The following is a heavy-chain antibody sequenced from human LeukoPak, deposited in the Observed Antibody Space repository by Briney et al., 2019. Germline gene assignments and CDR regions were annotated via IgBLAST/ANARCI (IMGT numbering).Heavy chain of an antibody. J-gene: IGHJ5*02. D-gene: IGHD6-19*01. V-gene: IGHV4-34*01. CDR2: INHSGST. CDR1: GGSFSGYY. CDR3: AREPSSGWFDP. Sequence: PSETLSLTCAVYGGSFSGYYWSWIRQPPGKGLEWIGEINHSGSTNYNPSLKSRVTISVDTSKNQFSLKLSSVTAADTAVYYCAREPSSGWFDPWGQGTLVTVSS.